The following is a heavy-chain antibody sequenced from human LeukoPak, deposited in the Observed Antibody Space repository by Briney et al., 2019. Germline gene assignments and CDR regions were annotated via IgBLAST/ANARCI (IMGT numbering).Heavy chain of an antibody. CDR2: IKSKTDGGTT. CDR3: ANSRYDSSAVFDY. Sequence: GGSLRLSCAASGFTFSSYSMNWVRQAPGKGLEWVGRIKSKTDGGTTDYAAPVKGRFTISRDDSKNTLYLQMNSLKTEDTAVYYCANSRYDSSAVFDYWGRGTLVTVSS. D-gene: IGHD3-22*01. CDR1: GFTFSSYS. V-gene: IGHV3-15*01. J-gene: IGHJ4*02.